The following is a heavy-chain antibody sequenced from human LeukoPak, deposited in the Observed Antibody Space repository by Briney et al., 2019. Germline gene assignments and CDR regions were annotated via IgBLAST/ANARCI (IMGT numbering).Heavy chain of an antibody. J-gene: IGHJ4*02. V-gene: IGHV3-9*01. Sequence: GRSLRLSCAASGFTFDDYAMHWVRQAPGKGLEWVSGISWNSGSIGYADSVKGRFTISRGNAKNSLYLQMNSLRAEDTALYYCAKALSYSITAATDYWGQGTLVTVSS. CDR2: ISWNSGSI. D-gene: IGHD6-25*01. CDR1: GFTFDDYA. CDR3: AKALSYSITAATDY.